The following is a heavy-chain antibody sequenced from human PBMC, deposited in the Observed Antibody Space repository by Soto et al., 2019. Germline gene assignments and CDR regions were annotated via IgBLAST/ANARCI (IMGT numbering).Heavy chain of an antibody. CDR2: ISSSSSTI. CDR1: GFPFSSYS. D-gene: IGHD6-13*01. J-gene: IGHJ4*02. CDR3: AREGSSSTWYPLDY. V-gene: IGHV3-48*01. Sequence: GGSLSLSCAASGFPFSSYSMNWVRQAPGKGLEWVSYISSSSSTIYYADSVKGRFTISRDNAKNSLYLQMNSLRAEDTAVYYCAREGSSSTWYPLDYWGQGTLVTVSS.